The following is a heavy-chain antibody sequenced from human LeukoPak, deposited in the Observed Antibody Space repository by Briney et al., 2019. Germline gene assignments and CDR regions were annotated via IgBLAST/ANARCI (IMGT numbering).Heavy chain of an antibody. D-gene: IGHD1-1*01. V-gene: IGHV3-33*01. CDR1: GFIFSNYG. J-gene: IGHJ3*02. Sequence: GGSLRLSCGTSGFIFSNYGMHWVRQAPAKGLEWVAVIWNDGSNKYYADSVKGRFTISRDNSKTTLEMNSLRVEDTAVYYCARSVRGSETGAGDAFDIWGQGTMVTVSS. CDR2: IWNDGSNK. CDR3: ARSVRGSETGAGDAFDI.